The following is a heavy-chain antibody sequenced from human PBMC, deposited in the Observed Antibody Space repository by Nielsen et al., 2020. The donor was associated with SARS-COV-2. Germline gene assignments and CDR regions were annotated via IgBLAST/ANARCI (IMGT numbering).Heavy chain of an antibody. D-gene: IGHD3-22*01. J-gene: IGHJ6*02. Sequence: VRQAPGKGLEWVSVIYSGGSTYYADSVKGRFTISRDNSKNTLYLQMNSLRAEDTAVYYCARDYYDSSGSGFYYYYYGMDVWGQGTTVTVSS. CDR2: IYSGGST. V-gene: IGHV3-66*01. CDR3: ARDYYDSSGSGFYYYYYGMDV.